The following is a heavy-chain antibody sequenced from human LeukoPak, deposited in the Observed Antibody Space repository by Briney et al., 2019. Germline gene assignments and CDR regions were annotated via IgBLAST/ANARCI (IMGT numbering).Heavy chain of an antibody. CDR2: IGTAGDT. V-gene: IGHV3-13*01. CDR1: GFTFSSYD. J-gene: IGHJ4*02. CDR3: ARGRYYDSSGYNPHFDY. D-gene: IGHD3-22*01. Sequence: PGGSLRLSCAASGFTFSSYDMHWVRQATGKGLEWVSAIGTAGDTYYPGSVKGRFTISRENAKNSLYLQMNSLRAGDTAVYYCARGRYYDSSGYNPHFDYWGQGTLVTASS.